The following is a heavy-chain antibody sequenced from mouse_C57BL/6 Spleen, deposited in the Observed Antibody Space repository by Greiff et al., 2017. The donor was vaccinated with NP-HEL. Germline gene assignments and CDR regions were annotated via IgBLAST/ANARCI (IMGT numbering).Heavy chain of an antibody. J-gene: IGHJ3*01. D-gene: IGHD2-4*01. Sequence: QVHVKQPGAELVKPGASVKLSCKASGYTFTSYWMHWVKQRPGQGLEWIGMIHPNSGSTNYNEKFKSKATLTVDKSSSTAYMQLSSLTSEDSAVYYCARYTSYDYDGAWFAYWGQGTLVTVSA. CDR2: IHPNSGST. CDR1: GYTFTSYW. V-gene: IGHV1-64*01. CDR3: ARYTSYDYDGAWFAY.